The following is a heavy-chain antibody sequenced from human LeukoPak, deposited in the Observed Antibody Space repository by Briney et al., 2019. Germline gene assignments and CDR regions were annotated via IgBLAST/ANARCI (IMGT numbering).Heavy chain of an antibody. D-gene: IGHD1-26*01. CDR1: GFTFSSSW. Sequence: PGGSLRLSCAASGFTFSSSWMHWVRQVPGRGLVWVSRINTDGSITTYADSVKGRFTISRDNAKNTVYLQMNSLRPEDTAVYYCARGVGGGDYWGQGTLVTVSS. CDR3: ARGVGGGDY. J-gene: IGHJ4*02. V-gene: IGHV3-74*01. CDR2: INTDGSIT.